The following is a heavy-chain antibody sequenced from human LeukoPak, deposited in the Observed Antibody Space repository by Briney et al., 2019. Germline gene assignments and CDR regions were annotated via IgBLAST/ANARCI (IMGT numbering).Heavy chain of an antibody. J-gene: IGHJ5*02. CDR3: ARDLRCSSTTCFDP. CDR2: IIPIFGTA. CDR1: GGTFSSYA. V-gene: IGHV1-69*05. D-gene: IGHD2-2*01. Sequence: GASVKVSCKASGGTFSSYAISWVRQAPGQGLEWMGGIIPIFGTANYAQKFQGRVTMTRNTSISTAYMELNSLRSEDTAVYYCARDLRCSSTTCFDPWGQGTRVTVSS.